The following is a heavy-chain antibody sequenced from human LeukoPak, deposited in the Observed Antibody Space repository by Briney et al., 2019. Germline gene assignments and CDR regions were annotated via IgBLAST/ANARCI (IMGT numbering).Heavy chain of an antibody. V-gene: IGHV3-48*04. Sequence: GGSLRLSCAASAFTFSGYGMNWVRQAPGKGLEWLSYISANSNTIYYADSLKGRFTISRDNAKNSVCLQMNSLRPEDTAVYYCASYTLWYGDSWGQGTLVTVSS. CDR3: ASYTLWYGDS. D-gene: IGHD3-10*01. J-gene: IGHJ4*02. CDR1: AFTFSGYG. CDR2: ISANSNTI.